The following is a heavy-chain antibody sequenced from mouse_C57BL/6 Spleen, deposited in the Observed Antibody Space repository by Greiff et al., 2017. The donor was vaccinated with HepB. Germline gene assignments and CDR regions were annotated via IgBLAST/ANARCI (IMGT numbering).Heavy chain of an antibody. D-gene: IGHD2-4*01. CDR1: GYSITSGYY. CDR3: ARGGLWDYDRVWYFDV. Sequence: ESGPGLVKPSQSLSLTCSVTGYSITSGYYWNWIRQFPGNKLEWMGYISYDGSNNYNPSLKNRISITRDTSKNQFFLKLNSVTTEDTATYYCARGGLWDYDRVWYFDVWGTGTTVTVSS. J-gene: IGHJ1*03. CDR2: ISYDGSN. V-gene: IGHV3-6*01.